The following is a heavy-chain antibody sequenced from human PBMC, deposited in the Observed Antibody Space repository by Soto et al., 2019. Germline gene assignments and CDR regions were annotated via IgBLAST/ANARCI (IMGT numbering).Heavy chain of an antibody. CDR3: ARGKGMEENYYYYGLDI. Sequence: KQGWASVKVSCKASGYTFTTHAMHWVRQAPGQSFEWMGWINGGTGQTKHSQRFQGRVIITRDTSASTAYMELSSLRSEDTAVYYCARGKGMEENYYYYGLDIWGQGTTVTVSS. CDR1: GYTFTTHA. CDR2: INGGTGQT. V-gene: IGHV1-3*01. J-gene: IGHJ6*02. D-gene: IGHD1-1*01.